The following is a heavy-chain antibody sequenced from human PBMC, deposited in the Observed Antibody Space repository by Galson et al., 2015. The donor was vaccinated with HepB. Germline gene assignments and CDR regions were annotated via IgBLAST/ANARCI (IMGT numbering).Heavy chain of an antibody. CDR3: AREGPPYSSSWFSYYYYMDV. D-gene: IGHD6-13*01. Sequence: SLRLSCAASGFTVSSNYMHWVRQAPGKGLEWVSVIYSGGSTYYADSVKGRFTISRDNSKNTLYLQMNSLRAEDTAVYYCAREGPPYSSSWFSYYYYMDVWGKGTTVTVSS. V-gene: IGHV3-53*01. J-gene: IGHJ6*03. CDR1: GFTVSSNY. CDR2: IYSGGST.